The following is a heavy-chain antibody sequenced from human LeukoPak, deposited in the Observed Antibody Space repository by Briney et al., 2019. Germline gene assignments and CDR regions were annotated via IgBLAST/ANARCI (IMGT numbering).Heavy chain of an antibody. CDR1: GGSISRAGYY. V-gene: IGHV4-31*03. CDR2: IYYSGST. Sequence: TLSLTCTVSGGSISRAGYYWSWIRQHPGKGLEWIGYIYYSGSTYYNPSLKSRVTISVDTSKNQFSLKLSSVTAADTAVYYCAREHTSGYFDCWGQGTLVTVSS. D-gene: IGHD6-19*01. CDR3: AREHTSGYFDC. J-gene: IGHJ4*02.